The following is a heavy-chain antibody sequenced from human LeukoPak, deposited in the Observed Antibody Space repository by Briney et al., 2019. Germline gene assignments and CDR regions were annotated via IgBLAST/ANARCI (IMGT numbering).Heavy chain of an antibody. CDR1: GGSISSSSYY. Sequence: SETLSLTCTVSGGSISSSSYYWGWIRQPPGKGLEWIGSMYYSGSTYYNPSLKSRVTISVDTSKNQFSLKLSSVTAADTAVYYCARYEAVAGVFDYWGQGTLVTVSS. J-gene: IGHJ4*02. CDR2: MYYSGST. D-gene: IGHD6-19*01. V-gene: IGHV4-39*07. CDR3: ARYEAVAGVFDY.